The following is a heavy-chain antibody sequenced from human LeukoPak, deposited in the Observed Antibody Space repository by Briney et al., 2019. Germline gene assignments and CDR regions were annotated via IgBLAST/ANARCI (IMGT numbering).Heavy chain of an antibody. CDR2: IHTSGES. D-gene: IGHD1-26*01. J-gene: IGHJ4*02. CDR3: ARLGSYHDF. V-gene: IGHV4-4*09. CDR1: GASVSNYY. Sequence: SETLSLTCTVSGASVSNYYWIWIRQTPEKGLEWMGHIHTSGESRYYPSLESRLTMSIDTSRNQLSLKLTSVTAADTAVYFCARLGSYHDFWGQGALVTVSS.